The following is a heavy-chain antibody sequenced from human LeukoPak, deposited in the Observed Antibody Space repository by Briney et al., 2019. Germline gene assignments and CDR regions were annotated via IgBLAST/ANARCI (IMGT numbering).Heavy chain of an antibody. J-gene: IGHJ6*03. CDR3: AKQSGFGDVDYYYYYMDV. D-gene: IGHD3-10*01. V-gene: IGHV3-23*01. CDR2: ISGSGGST. CDR1: GSTFSSYA. Sequence: PGGSLRLSCAASGSTFSSYAMSWVRQAPGKGLEWVSAISGSGGSTYYADSVKGRFTISRDNSKNTLYLQMNSLRAEDTAVYYCAKQSGFGDVDYYYYYMDVWGKGTTVTISS.